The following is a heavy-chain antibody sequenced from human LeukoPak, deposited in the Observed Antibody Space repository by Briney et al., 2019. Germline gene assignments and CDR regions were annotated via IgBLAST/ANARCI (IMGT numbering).Heavy chain of an antibody. CDR1: GFTFTTYA. J-gene: IGHJ4*02. V-gene: IGHV3-21*06. CDR2: MSSGSRYI. Sequence: PGGSLRLSCTASGFTFTTYAMTWVRQAPGKGLEWIPSMSSGSRYIYYADSVRGRFTISRDNTRNSLYLAMNNLRAEDTAIYYCARDRPTGASRIFVVQWGQGTPVTVSS. D-gene: IGHD2-15*01. CDR3: ARDRPTGASRIFVVQ.